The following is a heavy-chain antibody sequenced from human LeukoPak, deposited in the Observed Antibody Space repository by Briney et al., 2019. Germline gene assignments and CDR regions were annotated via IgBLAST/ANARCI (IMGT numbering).Heavy chain of an antibody. V-gene: IGHV1-69*13. Sequence: SVKVSCKASGGTFSSYAISWVRQAPGQGLEWMGGIIPIFGTANYAQKFQGRVTITADESTSTAYMELSSLRSEDTAVYYCARVPFLNYYDSSGFHRYYFGYWGQGTLVTVSS. CDR3: ARVPFLNYYDSSGFHRYYFGY. J-gene: IGHJ4*02. CDR1: GGTFSSYA. CDR2: IIPIFGTA. D-gene: IGHD3-22*01.